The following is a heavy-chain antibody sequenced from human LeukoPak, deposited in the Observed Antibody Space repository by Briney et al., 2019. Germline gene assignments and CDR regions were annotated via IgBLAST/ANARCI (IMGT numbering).Heavy chain of an antibody. CDR2: INWNRGST. CDR3: ARDGEGYCSGGSCYNPYGMDV. D-gene: IGHD2-15*01. V-gene: IGHV3-20*01. CDR1: GFTFDDYG. J-gene: IGHJ6*02. Sequence: GGSLRLSCAASGFTFDDYGMSWVRQAPGKGLEWVSGINWNRGSTGYADSVKGRFTISRDNAKNSLYLQMNSLRAEDTALYHCARDGEGYCSGGSCYNPYGMDVWGQGTTVTVSS.